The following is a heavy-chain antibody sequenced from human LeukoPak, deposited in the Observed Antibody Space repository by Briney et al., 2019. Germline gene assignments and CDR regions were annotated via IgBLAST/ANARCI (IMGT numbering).Heavy chain of an antibody. V-gene: IGHV3-23*01. CDR3: AKCHIRMSTVCFFDA. CDR1: GFSFSSYV. CDR2: IGVRGDDT. D-gene: IGHD5/OR15-5a*01. Sequence: GGSLRLSCAASGFSFSSYVMSWIRQAPGKGLEWVSGIGVRGDDTYYADSVKGRFTISRDNSDNTLYLQMNSLRAEDTAIYYCAKCHIRMSTVCFFDAWGQGTRVTVSS. J-gene: IGHJ4*02.